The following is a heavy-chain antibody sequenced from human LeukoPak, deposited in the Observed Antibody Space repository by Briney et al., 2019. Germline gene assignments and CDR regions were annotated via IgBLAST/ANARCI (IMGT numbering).Heavy chain of an antibody. V-gene: IGHV3-74*01. CDR1: GFIFSNYW. CDR3: ARVGQGEWFFDL. D-gene: IGHD1-26*01. Sequence: PGGSLRLSCAASGFIFSNYWMHWVRQAPGKGLVWVSRIKTDGSTITYADSVKGRFPISRDNAMNTLYLQMDSLGAEDTAVYYCARVGQGEWFFDLWGRGTLVTVSS. J-gene: IGHJ2*01. CDR2: IKTDGSTI.